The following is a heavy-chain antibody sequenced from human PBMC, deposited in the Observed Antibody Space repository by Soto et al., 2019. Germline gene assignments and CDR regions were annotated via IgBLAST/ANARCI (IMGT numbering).Heavy chain of an antibody. D-gene: IGHD6-13*01. CDR3: ARAGTAASTSVFFDY. CDR2: TYYRSKWFN. J-gene: IGHJ4*02. CDR1: GDSVSSNSAA. V-gene: IGHV6-1*01. Sequence: SQTLSLTRAISGDSVSSNSAAWNCIRHSASRGLEWLGRTYYRSKWFNDYAVSMKGRMTISPDTSKNQFSLQLNSVTPEDTAVYYCARAGTAASTSVFFDYWGQGAQVTVSS.